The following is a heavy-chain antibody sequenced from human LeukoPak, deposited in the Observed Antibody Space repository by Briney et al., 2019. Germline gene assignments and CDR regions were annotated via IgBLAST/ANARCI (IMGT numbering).Heavy chain of an antibody. Sequence: GASVKVSCKASGYTFTSYGISWVRQAPGQGLEWMGWISAYNGNTNYAQKLQGRVTMTTDTSTSTAYMELRSLRSDDTAVYYCARAQDADSSSWYGNYFDYWGQGTLVTVSS. V-gene: IGHV1-18*01. CDR2: ISAYNGNT. CDR1: GYTFTSYG. CDR3: ARAQDADSSSWYGNYFDY. D-gene: IGHD6-13*01. J-gene: IGHJ4*02.